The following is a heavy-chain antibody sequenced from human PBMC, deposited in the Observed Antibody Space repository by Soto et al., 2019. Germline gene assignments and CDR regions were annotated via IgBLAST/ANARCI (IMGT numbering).Heavy chain of an antibody. V-gene: IGHV3-30*03. CDR3: AAPGLLEWLRFDY. CDR2: ISYDGSNK. J-gene: IGHJ4*02. D-gene: IGHD5-12*01. Sequence: GGSLRLSCAASGFTFSSYGMHWVRQAPGKGLEWVAVISYDGSNKYYADSVKGRFTISRDNSKNTLYLQMNSLRAEDTAVYYCAAPGLLEWLRFDYWGQGTLVTVSS. CDR1: GFTFSSYG.